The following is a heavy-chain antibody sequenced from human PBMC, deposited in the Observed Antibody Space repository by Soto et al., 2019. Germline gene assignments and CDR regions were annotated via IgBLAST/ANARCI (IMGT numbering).Heavy chain of an antibody. CDR2: LSAYTGNT. CDR1: GYTCTSYG. Sequence: ASVKVSCKASGYTCTSYGISWVRQAPVQGLECMGWLSAYTGNTNYAQKLQGRVTMTTAPSTSTAYMELRSLRSGDTAVYYCARDHIFPDAFDIWGQWTIVTVSS. D-gene: IGHD3-3*02. CDR3: ARDHIFPDAFDI. J-gene: IGHJ3*02. V-gene: IGHV1-18*01.